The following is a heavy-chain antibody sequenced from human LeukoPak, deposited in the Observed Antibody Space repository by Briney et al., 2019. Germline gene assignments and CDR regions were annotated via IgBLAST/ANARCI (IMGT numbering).Heavy chain of an antibody. CDR2: ISGSGGST. V-gene: IGHV3-23*01. CDR1: GFTFSSYA. D-gene: IGHD2/OR15-2a*01. CDR3: AKTYFQAHDY. J-gene: IGHJ4*02. Sequence: GGSLRLSCAASGFTFSSYAMSWVRQAPGKGLEWVSTISGSGGSTYYADSVKGRFTISRDNSKNTLCLQMNSLRAEDTAVYYCAKTYFQAHDYWGQGTLVTASS.